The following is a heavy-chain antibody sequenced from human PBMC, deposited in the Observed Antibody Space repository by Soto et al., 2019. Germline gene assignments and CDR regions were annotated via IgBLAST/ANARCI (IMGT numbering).Heavy chain of an antibody. D-gene: IGHD6-19*01. J-gene: IGHJ5*02. V-gene: IGHV4-39*01. Sequence: SETLSLTCSVSGGSISSSSYYWGWIRQPPGKGLEWIGSIYYSGSIYYNPSLKSRVTISVDTSKYQFSLKLSSVTAAETAVYYCARQSSGWYNWFDPWGQGTLVTVSS. CDR1: GGSISSSSYY. CDR3: ARQSSGWYNWFDP. CDR2: IYYSGSI.